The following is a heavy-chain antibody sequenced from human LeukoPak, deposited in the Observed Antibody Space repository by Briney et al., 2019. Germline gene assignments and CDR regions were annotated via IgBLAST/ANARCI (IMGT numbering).Heavy chain of an antibody. J-gene: IGHJ4*02. Sequence: PSETLSLTCTVSGGSISSYYWSWIRQPPGKGLEWIGYIYYSGSTNYSPSLKSRVTISVDTSKNQFSLKLSSVTAADTAWYYCARIGNGYFDYWGQGTLVTVSS. CDR1: GGSISSYY. D-gene: IGHD4-23*01. CDR2: IYYSGST. CDR3: ARIGNGYFDY. V-gene: IGHV4-59*01.